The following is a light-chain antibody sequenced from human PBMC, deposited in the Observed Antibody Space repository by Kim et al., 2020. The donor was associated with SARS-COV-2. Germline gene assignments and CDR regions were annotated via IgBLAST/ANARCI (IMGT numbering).Light chain of an antibody. CDR1: QSLTSY. V-gene: IGKV1-39*01. J-gene: IGKJ1*01. Sequence: DIQMTQSPSSLSASVGDRVTITCRTSQSLTSYLNWYQQKPGQAPKLLIYASSLQSGVPSMFSGSGSGTDYTLTISSLQPEDFATYYCQQSTAFGQGTKVDIK. CDR2: AS. CDR3: QQSTA.